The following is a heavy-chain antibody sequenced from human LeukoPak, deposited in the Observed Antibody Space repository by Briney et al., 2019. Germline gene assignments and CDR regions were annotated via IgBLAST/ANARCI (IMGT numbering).Heavy chain of an antibody. V-gene: IGHV1-69*05. CDR2: IIPIFGTA. CDR1: GGTFSSYA. CDR3: ARAPHYYDSSSPFQH. Sequence: SVKVSCKASGGTFSSYAISWVRQAPGQGLEWMGRIIPIFGTANYAQKFQGRVTITTEESTSTAYMELSSLRSEDTAVYYCARAPHYYDSSSPFQHWGQSTLVTVSS. J-gene: IGHJ1*01. D-gene: IGHD3-22*01.